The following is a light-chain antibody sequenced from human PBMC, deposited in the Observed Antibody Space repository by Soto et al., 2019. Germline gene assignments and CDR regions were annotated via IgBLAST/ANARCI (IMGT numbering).Light chain of an antibody. V-gene: IGKV1-9*01. Sequence: IHLNQSPSSLSAYVGDRVTITCRASQGIRTYLAWYQQKPGKAPKLLIYSASTLQSGVPSRFSGSGSGTDFTLTISSLQPEDFATYYCLQVDVYPWTFGQGTNVDIK. CDR2: SAS. CDR1: QGIRTY. CDR3: LQVDVYPWT. J-gene: IGKJ1*01.